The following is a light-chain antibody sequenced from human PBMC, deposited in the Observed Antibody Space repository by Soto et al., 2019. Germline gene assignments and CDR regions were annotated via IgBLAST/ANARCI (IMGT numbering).Light chain of an antibody. CDR3: QQYGSSPSRT. J-gene: IGKJ5*01. V-gene: IGKV3-20*01. CDR1: QSFASAH. CDR2: GAX. Sequence: IVLTQYPGALSLSPGEGATLSCRASQSFASAHLSGYRQRPGQAPRILXXGAXSRATGIPERFIGSGSGKDFTLIITKLEPEYFSVSYCQQYGSSPSRTFGQGTRLEIK.